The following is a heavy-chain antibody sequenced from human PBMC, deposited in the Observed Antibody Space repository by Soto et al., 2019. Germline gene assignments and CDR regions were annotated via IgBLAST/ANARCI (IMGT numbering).Heavy chain of an antibody. CDR3: ARDYYYSGMDV. CDR2: INPSGST. CDR1: GGSFSSNY. Sequence: QVQLQQWGAGLLKPSETLSLTCAVYGGSFSSNYWNWIRQPPGKGLEWIGEINPSGSTKYSPSLKSRVTLSVDTSKNQFSLKLTSLTAADTAVYYCARDYYYSGMDVWGQGTTVTVSS. V-gene: IGHV4-34*01. J-gene: IGHJ6*02.